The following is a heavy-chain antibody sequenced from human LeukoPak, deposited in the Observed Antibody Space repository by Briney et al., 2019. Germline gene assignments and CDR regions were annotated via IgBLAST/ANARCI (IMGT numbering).Heavy chain of an antibody. CDR1: GGSFSGEY. CDR3: ARGRYGSGSYLRVVLDY. D-gene: IGHD3-10*01. V-gene: IGHV4-34*01. Sequence: SETLSLTCAVYGGSFSGEYWSSWSWIRQPPGKGLESIGEINHSGSTNYNPSLKSPVTISVDTSKNQFSLKLSSVTAADTAVYYCARGRYGSGSYLRVVLDYWGQGTLVTVSS. J-gene: IGHJ4*02. CDR2: INHSGST.